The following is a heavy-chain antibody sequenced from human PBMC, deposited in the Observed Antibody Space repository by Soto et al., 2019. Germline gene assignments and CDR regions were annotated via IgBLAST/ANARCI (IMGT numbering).Heavy chain of an antibody. J-gene: IGHJ6*02. CDR1: GYSISSGYY. D-gene: IGHD7-27*01. CDR2: IYHSGST. V-gene: IGHV4-38-2*02. Sequence: SETLSLTCAVSGYSISSGYYWGWIRQPPGKGLEWIGSIYHSGSTYYNPSLKSRVTISVDTSKNQFSLKLSSVTAADTAVYYCARELGKYYYYYGMDVWGQGTTVTVSS. CDR3: ARELGKYYYYYGMDV.